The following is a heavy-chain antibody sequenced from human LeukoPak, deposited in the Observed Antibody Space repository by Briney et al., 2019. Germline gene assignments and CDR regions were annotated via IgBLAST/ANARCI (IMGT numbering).Heavy chain of an antibody. CDR2: ISSSSTI. D-gene: IGHD2-21*02. Sequence: GGSLRLSCEDSGFTFSSYSMNWVHQAPGKGLEWLSYISSSSTIYYADSVKGRFTISRDNAKNSLYLQMNSLRAEDTAVYYCAREVTPYYWGQGTLVTVSS. V-gene: IGHV3-48*01. J-gene: IGHJ4*02. CDR3: AREVTPYY. CDR1: GFTFSSYS.